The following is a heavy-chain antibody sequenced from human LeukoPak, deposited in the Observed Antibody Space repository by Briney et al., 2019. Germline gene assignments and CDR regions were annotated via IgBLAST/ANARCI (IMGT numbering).Heavy chain of an antibody. V-gene: IGHV4-31*03. Sequence: SETVSLSCTVSGGPISSGGYYWSWIRQHPVKGPEGIGYIYFSERTYYTPSLVSRVTISVDTSKNQFSLKVSSVTAADTAVYYCAIDLGSGSYFGWFEPWGQGTLVTISS. CDR1: GGPISSGGYY. D-gene: IGHD3-10*01. J-gene: IGHJ5*02. CDR2: IYFSERT. CDR3: AIDLGSGSYFGWFEP.